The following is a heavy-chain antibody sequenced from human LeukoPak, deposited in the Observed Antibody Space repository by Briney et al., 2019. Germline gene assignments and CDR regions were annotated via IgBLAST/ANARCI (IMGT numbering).Heavy chain of an antibody. V-gene: IGHV3-43*01. CDR2: ITWDGGTT. D-gene: IGHD2-2*01. CDR1: GFTFDDYT. Sequence: GGSLRLSCAASGFTFDDYTFHWVRHAPGKGLEWVSLITWDGGTTYYADSVKGRFTISRDNSKNSVYLQMNSLRTEDTALYYCTKDRYCTTTSCPLDYWGKGTLVTVSS. J-gene: IGHJ4*02. CDR3: TKDRYCTTTSCPLDY.